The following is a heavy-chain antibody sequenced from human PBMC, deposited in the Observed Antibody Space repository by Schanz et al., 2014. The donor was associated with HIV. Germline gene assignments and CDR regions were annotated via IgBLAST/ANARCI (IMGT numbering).Heavy chain of an antibody. J-gene: IGHJ5*02. V-gene: IGHV3-30*13. CDR2: VRHDRGAT. CDR1: GFSFDTFG. Sequence: QVQLVESGGGVVQPGRSLRLSCAGSGFSFDTFGIHWVRQAPAKARTTHPAVRHDRGATYYADSVKGRFTISRDNSRNILYLQMSNLRAEDTALYYCVTEQYSTISAWGQGALVIVSS. D-gene: IGHD2-15*01. CDR3: VTEQYSTISA.